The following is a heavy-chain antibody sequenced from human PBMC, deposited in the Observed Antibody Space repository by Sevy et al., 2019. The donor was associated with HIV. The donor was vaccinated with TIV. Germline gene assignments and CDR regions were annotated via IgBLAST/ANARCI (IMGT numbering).Heavy chain of an antibody. CDR3: ARAIGEAGSY. V-gene: IGHV3-7*04. Sequence: GGSLRLSCAASGFTFSTYWMTWVRQAPGKGLEWVANIKQDGSERYYVNSVKGRFTISRDNAKNSLYLQMNSLRAEDTAVYYCARAIGEAGSYWGQGTLVTVSS. D-gene: IGHD6-13*01. CDR1: GFTFSTYW. J-gene: IGHJ4*02. CDR2: IKQDGSER.